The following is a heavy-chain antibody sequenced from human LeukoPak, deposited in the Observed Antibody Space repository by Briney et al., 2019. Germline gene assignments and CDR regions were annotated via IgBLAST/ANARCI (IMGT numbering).Heavy chain of an antibody. V-gene: IGHV4-39*07. J-gene: IGHJ4*02. Sequence: SETLSLTCTVSGDSISSSVYYWDWIRQPPGKGLEWIATISYSGTTYYNPSLKSRVTISVDTSKNQFSLRLSSVTAADAAVYYCARDRGGSPFDYWGQGTLVTVSS. D-gene: IGHD1-26*01. CDR1: GDSISSSVYY. CDR3: ARDRGGSPFDY. CDR2: ISYSGTT.